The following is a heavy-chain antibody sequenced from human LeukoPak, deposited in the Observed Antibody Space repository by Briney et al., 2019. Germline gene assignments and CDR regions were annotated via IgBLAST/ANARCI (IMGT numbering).Heavy chain of an antibody. CDR3: VRRVWFGVLGYFDY. CDR1: GYTFTTYD. Sequence: ASVKVSCKTSGYTFTTYDINRVRQATGQGLEWLGWMNPNSGQTGYAQNFQDRISMTRDISITTAYMELSSLRSEDAAVYYCVRRVWFGVLGYFDYWGQGTLITVSS. J-gene: IGHJ4*02. CDR2: MNPNSGQT. V-gene: IGHV1-8*01. D-gene: IGHD3-10*01.